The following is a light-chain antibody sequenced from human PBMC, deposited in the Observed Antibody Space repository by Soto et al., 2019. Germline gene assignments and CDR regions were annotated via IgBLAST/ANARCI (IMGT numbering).Light chain of an antibody. J-gene: IGKJ1*01. Sequence: DIVMTQSPLSLAVTPGEPASISCRASESLLHSNGYNYLDWYLQKPGQSPQLLIYLGSNRSSGVPDRFSGSGSGTDFTLTISRLEPEDFAVYYCQQYGSSSWTFGQGTKVDIK. CDR2: LGS. CDR3: QQYGSSSWT. CDR1: ESLLHSNGYNY. V-gene: IGKV2-28*01.